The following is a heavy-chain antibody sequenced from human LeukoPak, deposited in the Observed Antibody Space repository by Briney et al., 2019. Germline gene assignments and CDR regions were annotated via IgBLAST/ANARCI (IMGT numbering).Heavy chain of an antibody. CDR2: ISYDGTNK. D-gene: IGHD6-19*01. CDR1: GFNFSRFS. J-gene: IGHJ4*02. Sequence: GGSLRLSCAASGFNFSRFSIHWVRQAPGEGLEWVAVISYDGTNKYYADRVKGRFAISRDSSKNTLYLQMNSLRGEDTAVYHCVREGDSSGWASFDNWGQGTLVTVSS. CDR3: VREGDSSGWASFDN. V-gene: IGHV3-30*09.